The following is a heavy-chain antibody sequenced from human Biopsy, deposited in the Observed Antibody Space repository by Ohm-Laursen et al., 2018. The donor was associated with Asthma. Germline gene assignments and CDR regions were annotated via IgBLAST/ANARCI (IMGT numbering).Heavy chain of an antibody. CDR2: IMTVFGTT. Sequence: ASVKVSCKASGGMFGNYAISWVRQAPGQGLEWLGGIMTVFGTTNYAQKFQGRVTITADESTSTAYMEVTSLRSEDTAIYYCARCQVGYSSGWSLLLKKIYYSGMDVWGQGTAVTVSS. D-gene: IGHD6-19*01. CDR1: GGMFGNYA. V-gene: IGHV1-69*13. CDR3: ARCQVGYSSGWSLLLKKIYYSGMDV. J-gene: IGHJ6*02.